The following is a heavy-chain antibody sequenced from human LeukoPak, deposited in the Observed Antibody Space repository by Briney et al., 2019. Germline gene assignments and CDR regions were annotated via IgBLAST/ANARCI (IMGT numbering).Heavy chain of an antibody. CDR2: IYSSGSP. J-gene: IGHJ1*01. CDR3: ARDPPGGIGEYFQH. CDR1: GASISNSEFY. Sequence: PSETLSLTCTVSGASISNSEFYWGWIRQAPGKGLEWIGSIYSSGSPYYSPSFKSRATMSIDRSQNHFSLRLTSVTAADTAVYYCARDPPGGIGEYFQHWGQGTLVTVSS. V-gene: IGHV4-39*07. D-gene: IGHD2-15*01.